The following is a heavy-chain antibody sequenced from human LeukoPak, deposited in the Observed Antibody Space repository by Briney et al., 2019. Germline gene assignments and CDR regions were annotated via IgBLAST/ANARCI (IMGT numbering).Heavy chain of an antibody. CDR3: AREGGDSSGYYHDS. J-gene: IGHJ4*02. Sequence: PSETLSLTCTVSGGSISSYYWSWIRQPPGKGLEWIGYIYYSGSTNYNPSLKSRVTISVDTSKNQFSLKLSSVTAADTAVYFCAREGGDSSGYYHDSWGQGTLVTVSS. V-gene: IGHV4-59*12. D-gene: IGHD3-22*01. CDR1: GGSISSYY. CDR2: IYYSGST.